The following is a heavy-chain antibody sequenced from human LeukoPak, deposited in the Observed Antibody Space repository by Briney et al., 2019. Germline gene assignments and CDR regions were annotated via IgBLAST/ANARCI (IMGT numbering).Heavy chain of an antibody. V-gene: IGHV3-23*01. J-gene: IGHJ4*02. CDR3: ARSGYNRFDS. Sequence: PGGSLRLSCAASGFTFSSYAMSWVRQAPGKGLKWVSGISGGVGSTYYADSIKGRFTISRDNSKNTLYLQMNSLRADDTAVYYCARSGYNRFDSWGQGTLVTVSS. D-gene: IGHD5-24*01. CDR2: ISGGVGST. CDR1: GFTFSSYA.